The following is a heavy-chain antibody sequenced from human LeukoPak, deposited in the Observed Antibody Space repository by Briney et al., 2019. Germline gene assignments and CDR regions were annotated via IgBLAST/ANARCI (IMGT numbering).Heavy chain of an antibody. Sequence: GASVKVSCKTSGYTFTNYGISWVRQAPGQGLEWMGIINPRDGTTTYAQKFRGRLTMTRDTSTVYMELSSLRSGDTAVYYCARGISVGVHDYWGQGTLVSVSS. J-gene: IGHJ4*02. CDR3: ARGISVGVHDY. CDR2: INPRDGTT. CDR1: GYTFTNYG. D-gene: IGHD6-19*01. V-gene: IGHV1-46*01.